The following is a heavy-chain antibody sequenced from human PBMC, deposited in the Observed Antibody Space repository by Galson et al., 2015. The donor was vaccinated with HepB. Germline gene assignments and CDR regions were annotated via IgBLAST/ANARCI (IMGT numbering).Heavy chain of an antibody. V-gene: IGHV3-30*18. J-gene: IGHJ3*02. CDR3: AKDFSSGWYPLGAFDI. D-gene: IGHD6-19*01. CDR1: GFTFSSYG. Sequence: SLRLSCAASGFTFSSYGMHWVRQAPGKGLEWVAVISYDGSNKYYADTVKGRFTISRDNSKNTLYLQMNSLRAEDTAVYYCAKDFSSGWYPLGAFDIWGQGTMVTVSS. CDR2: ISYDGSNK.